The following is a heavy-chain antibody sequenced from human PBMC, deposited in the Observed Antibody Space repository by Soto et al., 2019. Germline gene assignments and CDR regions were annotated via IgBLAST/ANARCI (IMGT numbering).Heavy chain of an antibody. CDR2: LESTECGGAT. Sequence: GGSLSLSCEASGIIFSDTLMNWVPQAPGRGLEGVGRLESTECGGATDFASTVKGRSTISIDDSKNTLSRHMTRLEPEDRDLYYCVAECNGTPYYFEKWGHG. CDR1: GIIFSDTL. CDR3: VAECNGTPYYFEK. J-gene: IGHJ4*01. D-gene: IGHD3-10*01. V-gene: IGHV3-15*04.